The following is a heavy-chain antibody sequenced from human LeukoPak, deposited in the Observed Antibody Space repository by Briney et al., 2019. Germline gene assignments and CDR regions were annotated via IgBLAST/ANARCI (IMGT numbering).Heavy chain of an antibody. D-gene: IGHD3-10*01. CDR3: AREGLTRDYFDY. Sequence: GGSLRLSCAASGFTVSSNYMSWVRQAPGKGLEWVSVIYSGGSTYYADSVKGRFTISRDNSKNTLYLQMNSLRAEDTAVYYCAREGLTRDYFDYWGQGTLVTVSS. CDR1: GFTVSSNY. J-gene: IGHJ4*02. CDR2: IYSGGST. V-gene: IGHV3-66*01.